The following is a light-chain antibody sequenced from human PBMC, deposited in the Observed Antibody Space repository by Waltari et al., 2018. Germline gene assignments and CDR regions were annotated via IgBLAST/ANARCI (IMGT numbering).Light chain of an antibody. CDR3: MQSLQTLWT. CDR2: LGS. V-gene: IGKV2-28*01. Sequence: DIVVTQSPLSLPVTPGEPASISCRSSQSLLHRKGNNYLDWYWQKPGQSPQLLIYLGSNRASGVPDRFSGSGSGTDFTLRISRVEAEDVGVYYCMQSLQTLWTFGPGTKVEIK. CDR1: QSLLHRKGNNY. J-gene: IGKJ1*01.